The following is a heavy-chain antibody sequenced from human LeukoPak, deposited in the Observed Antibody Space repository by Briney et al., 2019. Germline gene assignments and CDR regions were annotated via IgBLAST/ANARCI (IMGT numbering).Heavy chain of an antibody. V-gene: IGHV1-8*01. CDR3: ARGGLRFSGYYYYYMDV. D-gene: IGHD3-3*01. CDR1: GYTFTSYD. Sequence: ASVKVSCKASGYTFTSYDINWVRQATGQGLEWRGWMNPNSGNTGYAQKFQGRVTITRNTSISTAYMELSSLRSEDTAVYYCARGGLRFSGYYYYYMDVWGKGTTVTVSS. CDR2: MNPNSGNT. J-gene: IGHJ6*03.